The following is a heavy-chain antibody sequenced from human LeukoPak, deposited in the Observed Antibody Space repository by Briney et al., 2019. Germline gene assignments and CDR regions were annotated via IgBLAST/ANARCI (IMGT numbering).Heavy chain of an antibody. V-gene: IGHV4-39*07. CDR2: INHSGST. J-gene: IGHJ4*02. Sequence: PSETLSLTCTVSGGSISSSSYYWNWIRQPPGKGLEWIGEINHSGSTNYNPSLKSRVTISIDTSKNQFSLKLSSVTAADTAVYYCARGHSSVVTAIPYYFDYWGQGTLVTVSS. D-gene: IGHD2-21*02. CDR1: GGSISSSSYY. CDR3: ARGHSSVVTAIPYYFDY.